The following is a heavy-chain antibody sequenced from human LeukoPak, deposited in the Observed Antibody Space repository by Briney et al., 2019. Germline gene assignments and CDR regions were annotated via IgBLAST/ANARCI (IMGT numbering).Heavy chain of an antibody. J-gene: IGHJ4*02. CDR1: GLTFSNYA. CDR2: ISGSDGST. V-gene: IGHV3-23*01. Sequence: GGSLRLSCAASGLTFSNYAMTWVRQAPGKGLEWVSTISGSDGSTFYADSVKGRFTISRDNSKNTVFLQMTSLRAEDTAVYYCAKFDYGGQGTLVTVSS. CDR3: AKFDY.